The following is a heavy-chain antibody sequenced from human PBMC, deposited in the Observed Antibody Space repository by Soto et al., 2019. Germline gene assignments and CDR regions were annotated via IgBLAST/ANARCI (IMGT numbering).Heavy chain of an antibody. CDR2: ISGSGGLT. D-gene: IGHD2-2*01. J-gene: IGHJ3*02. CDR1: GLTFSSYA. CDR3: AKDRSSSTIDAFDI. Sequence: EVQLLESGGGLVQPGGSLRLSCAASGLTFSSYAMNWVRQAPGKGLECVSAISGSGGLTYYGDSVKGRFTISRDNSKNTLYLQMNSLRAEDTAVYYCAKDRSSSTIDAFDIWGQGTMVTVSS. V-gene: IGHV3-23*01.